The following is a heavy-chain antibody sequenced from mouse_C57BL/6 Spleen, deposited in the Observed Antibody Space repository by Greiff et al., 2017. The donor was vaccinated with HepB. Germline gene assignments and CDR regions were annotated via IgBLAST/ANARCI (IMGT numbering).Heavy chain of an antibody. V-gene: IGHV1-61*01. CDR2: IYPSDSET. J-gene: IGHJ1*03. CDR1: GYTFTSYW. Sequence: QVQLQQPGAELVRPGSSVKLSCKASGYTFTSYWMDWVKQRPGQGLEWIGNIYPSDSETHYNQKFKDKATLTVDKSSSTAYMQLSSLTSEDSAVYYCARLGYYGSSGYFDVWGTGTTVTVSS. CDR3: ARLGYYGSSGYFDV. D-gene: IGHD1-1*01.